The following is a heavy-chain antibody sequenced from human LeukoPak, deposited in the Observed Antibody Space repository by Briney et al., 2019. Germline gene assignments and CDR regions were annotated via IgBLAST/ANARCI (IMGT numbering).Heavy chain of an antibody. CDR3: ARDLNWGAGALDI. CDR2: INVSPAYI. V-gene: IGHV3-21*01. CDR1: GFTFSSYS. Sequence: GGSLRLSCAASGFTFSSYSMTWVRQAPGKGLEWVSSINVSPAYISYADSVKGRFTISRDNAKNSLYLHVNSLRAEDTAVYFCARDLNWGAGALDIWGQGTMVTVSS. J-gene: IGHJ3*02. D-gene: IGHD7-27*01.